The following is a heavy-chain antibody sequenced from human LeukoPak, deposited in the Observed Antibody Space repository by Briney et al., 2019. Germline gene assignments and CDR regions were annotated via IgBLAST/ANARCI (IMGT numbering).Heavy chain of an antibody. J-gene: IGHJ4*02. CDR3: TRQYYHDSSGYPFDY. Sequence: PGGSLRLSCAASGFTFDDYAMHWVRQAPGKGLEWVSGISWNSGSIGYADSVKGRFTISRDNAKNSLYLQMNSLRAEDTAVYYCTRQYYHDSSGYPFDYWGQGTPVTVSS. CDR1: GFTFDDYA. D-gene: IGHD3-22*01. V-gene: IGHV3-9*01. CDR2: ISWNSGSI.